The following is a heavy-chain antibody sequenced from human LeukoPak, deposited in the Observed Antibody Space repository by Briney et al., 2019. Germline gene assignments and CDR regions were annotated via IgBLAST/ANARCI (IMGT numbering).Heavy chain of an antibody. CDR1: GFTVSSNY. D-gene: IGHD3-10*01. Sequence: GGSLRLSCAASGFTVSSNYMSWVRQAPGKGLEWVSVLYSGGSTYYADSVKGRFTISRDNSKNTLYLQMNSLRAEDTAVYYCTASRGSGNFLYWGQGTLVTVSS. J-gene: IGHJ4*02. V-gene: IGHV3-66*01. CDR3: TASRGSGNFLY. CDR2: LYSGGST.